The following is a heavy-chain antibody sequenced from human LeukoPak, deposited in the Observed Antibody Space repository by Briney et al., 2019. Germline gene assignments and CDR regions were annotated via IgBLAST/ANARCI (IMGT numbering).Heavy chain of an antibody. CDR3: ATEFYDFLSGESWFDP. V-gene: IGHV4-39*06. J-gene: IGHJ5*02. CDR2: IDYSGRT. D-gene: IGHD3-9*01. Sequence: SETLSLTCSVSGDSIDSVSYYWGWIRQAPGKGPEWIASIDYSGRTFYNPSLRSQVTINLTSVTAADTAVYYCATEFYDFLSGESWFDPWGQGALVTVSS. CDR1: GDSIDSVSYY.